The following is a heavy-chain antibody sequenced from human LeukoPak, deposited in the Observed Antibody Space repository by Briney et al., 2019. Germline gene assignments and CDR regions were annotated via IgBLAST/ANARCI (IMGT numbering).Heavy chain of an antibody. CDR2: MYYSGTT. V-gene: IGHV4-39*07. CDR3: ARESSSSPDY. CDR1: GGSITSSSHH. J-gene: IGHJ4*02. Sequence: SETLPLTCTVSGGSITSSSHHWGWLRQPPGKGLEWIGSMYYSGTTYYKPSLRSRVTISVDTSKNQFYLRLTSVTAADSAMYYCARESSSSPDYWGQGTLVTVSS. D-gene: IGHD6-6*01.